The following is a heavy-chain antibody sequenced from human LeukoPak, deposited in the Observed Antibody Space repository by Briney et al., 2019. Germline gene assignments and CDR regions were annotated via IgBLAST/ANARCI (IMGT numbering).Heavy chain of an antibody. D-gene: IGHD3-3*01. CDR2: ITSNGGTT. Sequence: GGSLRLSCSASGFTFSSYTMHWVSQAPGKGLEFVSSITSNGGTTYYADSVRGRFTISRDNSKNMLYLQMSGLRGEDTAVYSCVRGAAGYGSWSGYYDYWGQGTLVTVSS. V-gene: IGHV3-64D*09. J-gene: IGHJ4*02. CDR1: GFTFSSYT. CDR3: VRGAAGYGSWSGYYDY.